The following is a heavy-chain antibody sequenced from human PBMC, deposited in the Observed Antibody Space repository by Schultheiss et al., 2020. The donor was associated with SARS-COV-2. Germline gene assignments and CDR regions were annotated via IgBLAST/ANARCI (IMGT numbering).Heavy chain of an antibody. V-gene: IGHV1-18*01. J-gene: IGHJ4*02. CDR2: ISAYNGNT. CDR1: GYTFTSYG. D-gene: IGHD3-22*01. Sequence: ASVKVSCKASGYTFTSYGISWVRQAPGQGLEWMGWISAYNGNTNYAQKLQGRVTMTTDTSTSTAYMEMRSLRSDDTAVYYCARVMTYYYDSSGSYDYWGQGTLVTVSS. CDR3: ARVMTYYYDSSGSYDY.